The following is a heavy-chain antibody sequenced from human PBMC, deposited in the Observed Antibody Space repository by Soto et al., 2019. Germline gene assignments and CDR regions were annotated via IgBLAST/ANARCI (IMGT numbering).Heavy chain of an antibody. J-gene: IGHJ5*02. CDR2: IIPIFGTA. CDR1: GGTFSSYA. D-gene: IGHD3-10*01. Sequence: EASVKVSCKASGGTFSSYAISWVRQAPGQGLEWMGGIIPIFGTANYAQKFQGRVTITADESTSTAYMELSSLRSEDTAVYYCATTKPSGSGSYYNGIFDPWGQGTLVTVSS. CDR3: ATTKPSGSGSYYNGIFDP. V-gene: IGHV1-69*13.